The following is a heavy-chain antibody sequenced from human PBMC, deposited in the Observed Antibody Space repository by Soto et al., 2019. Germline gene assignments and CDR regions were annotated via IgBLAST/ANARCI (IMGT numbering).Heavy chain of an antibody. V-gene: IGHV1-69*06. CDR2: IIPIFGTA. J-gene: IGHJ6*02. Sequence: QVQLVQSGAEVKKPGSSVKVSCKASGGTFSSYAISWVRQAPGQGPEWMGGIIPIFGTANYAQKFQGRVTITADKSTSTAYMELSSLRSEDTAVYYCASPTREWLPPARDYYYGMDVWGQGTTVTVSS. CDR1: GGTFSSYA. CDR3: ASPTREWLPPARDYYYGMDV. D-gene: IGHD3-3*01.